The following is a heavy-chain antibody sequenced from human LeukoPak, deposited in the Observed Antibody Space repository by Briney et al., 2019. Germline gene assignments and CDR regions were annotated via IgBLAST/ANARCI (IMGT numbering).Heavy chain of an antibody. J-gene: IGHJ4*02. CDR1: GYTFSSYG. CDR2: ISAYNGNT. D-gene: IGHD3-22*01. V-gene: IGHV1-18*01. Sequence: PWASVKVSCKASGYTFSSYGISWVRQAPGQGLEWIGWISAYNGNTNYAQKIQGRVTMTTDTSTSTAYMELRSLRSDDTAVYYCARGRSITMIVVVIDYWGQGTLVTVSS. CDR3: ARGRSITMIVVVIDY.